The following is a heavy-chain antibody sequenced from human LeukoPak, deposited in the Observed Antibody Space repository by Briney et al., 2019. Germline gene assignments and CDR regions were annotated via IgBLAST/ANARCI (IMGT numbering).Heavy chain of an antibody. J-gene: IGHJ4*02. CDR3: AKIWGGTMIVVVIHPYYFDY. D-gene: IGHD3-22*01. V-gene: IGHV3-23*01. CDR1: GFTFSSYA. Sequence: PGASLRLSCAASGFTFSSYAMSWVRQAPGKGLGWVSAISGSGGSTYYADSVKGRFTISRDNSKNTLYLQMNSLRAEDTAVYYCAKIWGGTMIVVVIHPYYFDYWGQGTLVTVSS. CDR2: ISGSGGST.